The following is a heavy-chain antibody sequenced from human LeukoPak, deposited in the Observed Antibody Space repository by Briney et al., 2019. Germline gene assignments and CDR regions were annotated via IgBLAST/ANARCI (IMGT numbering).Heavy chain of an antibody. CDR1: GYTLTELS. CDR3: ATDLVVVTAINFDL. J-gene: IGHJ2*01. Sequence: ASVKVSCKVSGYTLTELSMHWVRQAPGKGLEWMGGFGPEDGETIYAQKFQGRVTMTEDTSTDTAYMELSSLRSEDTAVYYCATDLVVVTAINFDLWGRGTLVTVSS. D-gene: IGHD2-21*02. CDR2: FGPEDGET. V-gene: IGHV1-24*01.